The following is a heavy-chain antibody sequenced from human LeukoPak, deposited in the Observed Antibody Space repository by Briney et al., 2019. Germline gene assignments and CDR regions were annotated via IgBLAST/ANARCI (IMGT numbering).Heavy chain of an antibody. J-gene: IGHJ4*02. Sequence: GGSLRLSCAASGFTFSSYTMSWVRQAPGKGLEWVSTITTSDGNTYYADSVKGRFTVSRDNSKNTLFLQMNSLRAEDTAVYYCAKDGGLWVSAHWGDSWGRGALVTVSS. CDR3: AKDGGLWVSAHWGDS. V-gene: IGHV3-23*01. D-gene: IGHD7-27*01. CDR1: GFTFSSYT. CDR2: ITTSDGNT.